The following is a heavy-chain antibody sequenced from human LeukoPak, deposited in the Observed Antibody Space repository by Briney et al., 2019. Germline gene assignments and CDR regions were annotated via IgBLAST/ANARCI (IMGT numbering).Heavy chain of an antibody. D-gene: IGHD6-13*01. V-gene: IGHV3-30*18. CDR3: AKDPRGAAAGIFDY. CDR1: GFTDSSNY. J-gene: IGHJ4*02. CDR2: ISYDGSNK. Sequence: GGSLRLSCAASGFTDSSNYMNWARQAPGKGLEWVAVISYDGSNKYYADSVKGRFTIPRDNSKNTLYLQMNSLRAEDTAVYYCAKDPRGAAAGIFDYWGQGTLVTVSS.